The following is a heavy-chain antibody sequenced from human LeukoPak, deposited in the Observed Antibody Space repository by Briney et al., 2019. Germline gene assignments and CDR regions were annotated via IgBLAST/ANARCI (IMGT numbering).Heavy chain of an antibody. V-gene: IGHV3-30-3*01. CDR2: ISYDGSNK. CDR3: AREDDWNYEDC. J-gene: IGHJ4*02. D-gene: IGHD1-7*01. Sequence: GGSLRLSCAASGFTFSSYAMHWVRQAPGKGLEWVAVISYDGSNKYYADSVKGRFTISRDNSKNTLYLQMNSLRAEDTAIYYCAREDDWNYEDCWGQGTLVTVSS. CDR1: GFTFSSYA.